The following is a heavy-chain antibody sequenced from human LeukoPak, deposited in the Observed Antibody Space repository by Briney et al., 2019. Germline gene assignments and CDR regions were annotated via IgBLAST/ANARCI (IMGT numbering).Heavy chain of an antibody. V-gene: IGHV3-23*01. CDR2: ISGIGTST. Sequence: GGSLRLSCVASRFQFSSYAMSWVRQAPGKGLEWVSVISGIGTSTYYADSVKGRFTISRDNSKNTLYLQMNGLRAEDTAVYYCAMASSTSSGWFDPWGQGTPVTVSS. D-gene: IGHD2-2*01. CDR3: AMASSTSSGWFDP. J-gene: IGHJ5*02. CDR1: RFQFSSYA.